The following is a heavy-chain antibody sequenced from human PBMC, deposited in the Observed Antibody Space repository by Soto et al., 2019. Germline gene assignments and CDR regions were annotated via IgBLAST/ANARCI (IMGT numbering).Heavy chain of an antibody. V-gene: IGHV1-3*01. J-gene: IGHJ4*02. CDR2: INAGNGNT. CDR1: GYTFSRYT. D-gene: IGHD3-22*01. CDR3: TRESAWNYDSSGYYY. Sequence: GASVKVSCKASGYTFSRYTMHWVRQAPGQRLEWMGWINAGNGNTEYSQKFQGRVTITRDTSASTAYMELSSLRSEDTAVYYCTRESAWNYDSSGYYYWGQGTLVTVSS.